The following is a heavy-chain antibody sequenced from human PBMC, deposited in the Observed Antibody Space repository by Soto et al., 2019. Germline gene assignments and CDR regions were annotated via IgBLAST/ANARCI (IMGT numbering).Heavy chain of an antibody. J-gene: IGHJ4*02. Sequence: EVQLLESGGGLVQPGGSLRLSCAASGFTFSSYAMSWVRQAPGKGLEWVSAISGSGGSTYYADSVKGRFTISRDNSKNTLYLPTNSLRAQDTAVYYCAKGRGYCTSTSCYVGSDYWGQGSLVTVSS. CDR3: AKGRGYCTSTSCYVGSDY. CDR2: ISGSGGST. D-gene: IGHD2-2*01. CDR1: GFTFSSYA. V-gene: IGHV3-23*01.